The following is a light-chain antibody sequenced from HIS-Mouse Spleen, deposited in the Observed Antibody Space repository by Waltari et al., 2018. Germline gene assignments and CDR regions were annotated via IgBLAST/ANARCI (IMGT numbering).Light chain of an antibody. CDR2: AAS. J-gene: IGKJ4*01. Sequence: DIQMTQSPSSLSASVGDRVTITCRASQGISNYLAWYQQKPGKVPKLLIYAASTLQSGVPTRFSGSGSGTDFTLTISSLQPEDVATYHCQKYNSAPPRLTFGGGTKVEIK. CDR3: QKYNSAPPRLT. V-gene: IGKV1-27*01. CDR1: QGISNY.